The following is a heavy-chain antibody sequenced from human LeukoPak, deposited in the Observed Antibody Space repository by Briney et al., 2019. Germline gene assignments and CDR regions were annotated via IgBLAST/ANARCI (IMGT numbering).Heavy chain of an antibody. Sequence: GGSLRLSCAASGFTFNRYAMSWVRQAPGKGLDWVSGISVSGNSPYYADSVKGRFSISRDNSKNTLFLQMNSLRGEDSALYYCARVRNWNYRDFDYWGQGTLVTVSS. D-gene: IGHD1-7*01. CDR3: ARVRNWNYRDFDY. J-gene: IGHJ4*02. CDR1: GFTFNRYA. V-gene: IGHV3-23*01. CDR2: ISVSGNSP.